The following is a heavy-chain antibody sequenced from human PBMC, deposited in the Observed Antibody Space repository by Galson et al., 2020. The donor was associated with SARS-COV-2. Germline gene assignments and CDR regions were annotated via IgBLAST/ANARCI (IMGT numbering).Heavy chain of an antibody. V-gene: IGHV2-70*01. CDR1: GIALSTRGAS. CDR2: IEWDDDR. Sequence: SGPTLVKPTQTLTLTCTFSGIALSTRGASVSWTRQPPGKALEWLPLIEWDDDRYYSTTLKNRLTISKDTSKNQVVLTMTNMDPMDTATYYCARAVAAAPVFGAFDIWGQGTMVTVSS. D-gene: IGHD6-13*01. CDR3: ARAVAAAPVFGAFDI. J-gene: IGHJ3*02.